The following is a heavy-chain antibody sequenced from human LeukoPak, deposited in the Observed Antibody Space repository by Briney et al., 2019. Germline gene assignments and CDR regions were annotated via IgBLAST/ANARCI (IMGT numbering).Heavy chain of an antibody. D-gene: IGHD1-26*01. CDR1: GFTFSSYA. J-gene: IGHJ4*01. V-gene: IGHV3-30-3*01. CDR3: ARTVSGGSYYPEYYFDY. CDR2: ISYDGSNK. Sequence: GRSLRLSCAASGFTFSSYAMHWVRQAPGKGLEWVAVISYDGSNKYYADSVKGRFTISRDNSKNTLYLQMNSLRAEDTAVYYCARTVSGGSYYPEYYFDYW.